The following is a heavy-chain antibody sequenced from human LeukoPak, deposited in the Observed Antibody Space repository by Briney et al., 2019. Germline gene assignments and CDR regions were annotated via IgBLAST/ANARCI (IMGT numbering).Heavy chain of an antibody. J-gene: IGHJ4*02. CDR1: GFSFSTYT. V-gene: IGHV3-48*04. D-gene: IGHD6-19*01. Sequence: GGSLRLSCAASGFSFSTYTMNWVRQAPGKGLEWVSSISSSGSTIYYADSVKGRFTISRDNAKNSLYLQMNSLRAEDTAVYYCARDLSSGWTDYYFDYWGQGTLVTVSS. CDR3: ARDLSSGWTDYYFDY. CDR2: ISSSGSTI.